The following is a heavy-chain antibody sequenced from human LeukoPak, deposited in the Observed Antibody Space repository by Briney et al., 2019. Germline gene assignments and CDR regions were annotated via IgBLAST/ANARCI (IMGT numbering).Heavy chain of an antibody. CDR1: VFTFTNYA. CDR3: AKSLSSTGCQKFDY. CDR2: ISASGGST. Sequence: GGSLRLSCVASVFTFTNYAMSWVRQAPGEGLEWVSGISASGGSTYYADSVKGRFTISRDNSKNTLYLQMNSLRTEDTALYYCAKSLSSTGCQKFDYWGQGPLVTVSS. D-gene: IGHD2-2*01. V-gene: IGHV3-23*01. J-gene: IGHJ4*02.